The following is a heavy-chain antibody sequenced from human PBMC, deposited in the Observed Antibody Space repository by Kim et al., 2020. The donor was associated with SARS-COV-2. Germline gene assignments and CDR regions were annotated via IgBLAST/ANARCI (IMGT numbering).Heavy chain of an antibody. D-gene: IGHD3-10*01. Sequence: ADSVKARFTISRDTSKNTLKLQMNSLGAEDTAVYYGVKTTMVRGGMFAYWSQGTLVTVSS. V-gene: IGHV3-64D*06. J-gene: IGHJ4*02. CDR3: VKTTMVRGGMFAY.